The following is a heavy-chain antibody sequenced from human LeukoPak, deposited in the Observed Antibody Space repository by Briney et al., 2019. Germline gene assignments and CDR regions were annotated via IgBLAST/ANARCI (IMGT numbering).Heavy chain of an antibody. D-gene: IGHD3-10*01. Sequence: SETLSLTCAVSGGSISSGGYSWSWIRQPPGKGLEWIGEINHSGSTNYNPSLKSRVTISVDTSKNQFSLKLRSVTAADTAVYYCARGAVYGKQNWFDPWGQGTLVTVSS. J-gene: IGHJ5*02. CDR3: ARGAVYGKQNWFDP. CDR2: INHSGST. V-gene: IGHV4-30-2*01. CDR1: GGSISSGGYS.